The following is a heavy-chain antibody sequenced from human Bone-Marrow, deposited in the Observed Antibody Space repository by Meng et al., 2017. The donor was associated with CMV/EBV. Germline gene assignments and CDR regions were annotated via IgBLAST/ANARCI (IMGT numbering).Heavy chain of an antibody. J-gene: IGHJ6*02. CDR1: GYSISSSSYY. CDR3: ARDFWSGYSHIYYYYYGMDV. V-gene: IGHV4-39*07. D-gene: IGHD3-3*01. CDR2: IYYSGST. Sequence: SETLSLTCTVSGYSISSSSYYWGWIRQPPGKGLEWIGSIYYSGSTYYNPSLKSRVTISVDTSKNQFSLKLSSVTAADTAVYYCARDFWSGYSHIYYYYYGMDVWGQGTTVTVSS.